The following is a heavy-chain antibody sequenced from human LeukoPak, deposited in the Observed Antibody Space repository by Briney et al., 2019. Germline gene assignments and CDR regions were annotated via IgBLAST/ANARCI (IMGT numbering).Heavy chain of an antibody. CDR1: DSSMSSGYY. CDR2: VYHSGST. V-gene: IGHV4-38-2*01. D-gene: IGHD3-3*01. J-gene: IGHJ4*02. CDR3: ARHPITIFGVVLAYFDY. Sequence: SETLSLTCAVSDSSMSSGYYWGWIRPPPGKGLDWIGRVYHSGSTHYNPSLKSRVTISVDTSKNQFSLKLTSVTAADTAVYYCARHPITIFGVVLAYFDYWGQGTLVTVSS.